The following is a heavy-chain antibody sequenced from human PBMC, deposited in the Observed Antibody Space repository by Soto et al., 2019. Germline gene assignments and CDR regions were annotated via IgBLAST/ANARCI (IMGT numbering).Heavy chain of an antibody. CDR2: ISAYNGNT. CDR3: ARDCLIVVVPAANGDYYYGMDV. Sequence: ASVKVSCKASGYTFTSYGISWVRQAPGQGLEWMGWISAYNGNTNYAQKLQGRVTMTTDTSTSTAYMEMRSLRSDDTAVYYCARDCLIVVVPAANGDYYYGMDVWGQGTTVTVSS. V-gene: IGHV1-18*01. D-gene: IGHD2-2*01. CDR1: GYTFTSYG. J-gene: IGHJ6*02.